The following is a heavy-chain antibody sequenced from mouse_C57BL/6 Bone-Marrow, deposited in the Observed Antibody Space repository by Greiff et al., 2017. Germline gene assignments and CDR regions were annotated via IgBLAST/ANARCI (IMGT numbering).Heavy chain of an antibody. V-gene: IGHV5-15*01. J-gene: IGHJ4*01. D-gene: IGHD2-14*01. Sequence: EVKVVESGGGLVQPGGSLKLSCAASVFTFSDYGMAWVRQAPRKGPEWVAFISNLAYSIYYADTVTGRFTISRENAKNTLYLEMSSLRSEDTAMYYCARLGYRDAMDYWGQGTSVTVSS. CDR3: ARLGYRDAMDY. CDR2: ISNLAYSI. CDR1: VFTFSDYG.